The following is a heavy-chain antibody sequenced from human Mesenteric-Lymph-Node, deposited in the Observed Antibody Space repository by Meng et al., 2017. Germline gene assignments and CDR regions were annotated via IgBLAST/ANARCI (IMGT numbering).Heavy chain of an antibody. V-gene: IGHV3-11*04. CDR2: ISSSGSTI. CDR3: ASGGVGPFDP. D-gene: IGHD1-26*01. J-gene: IGHJ5*02. CDR1: GFNFSDYY. Sequence: VAVVGCGGGLVKPGGSLRLYRVRSGFNFSDYYMSWIRQAPGKGLGWVSYISSSGSTIYYADSVKGRFTISRDNAKNSLYLQMNSLRAEDTAVYYCASGGVGPFDPWGQGTLVTVSS.